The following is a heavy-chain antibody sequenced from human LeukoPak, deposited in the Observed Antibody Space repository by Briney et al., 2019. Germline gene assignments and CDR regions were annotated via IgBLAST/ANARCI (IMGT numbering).Heavy chain of an antibody. CDR3: ARDLDQYSGRFGGFGHDF. V-gene: IGHV1-18*01. J-gene: IGHJ4*02. CDR1: GYTFTNYG. CDR2: ISAYNGNT. D-gene: IGHD1-26*01. Sequence: GASVKVSCKASGYTFTNYGINWVRQAPGQCLEWMGWISAYNGNTNYAQKLQGRVTMTTDTSTSTAYMELRSLRSDDTAVYYCARDLDQYSGRFGGFGHDFWGQGTLVTVSS.